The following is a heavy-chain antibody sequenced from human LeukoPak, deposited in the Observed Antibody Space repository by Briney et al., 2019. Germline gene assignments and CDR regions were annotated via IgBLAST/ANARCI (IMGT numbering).Heavy chain of an antibody. CDR2: IIPTFGTA. Sequence: ASVKVSCTASRGTFSSYALIWVRQAPGQGLEWMGGIIPTFGTAAYAQKFQGRVTISADESTSTAYMELSSLRFEDTAVYFCARSYGSGNYYNYFYYYMDVWGKGTTVSISS. D-gene: IGHD3-10*01. CDR3: ARSYGSGNYYNYFYYYMDV. J-gene: IGHJ6*03. CDR1: RGTFSSYA. V-gene: IGHV1-69*13.